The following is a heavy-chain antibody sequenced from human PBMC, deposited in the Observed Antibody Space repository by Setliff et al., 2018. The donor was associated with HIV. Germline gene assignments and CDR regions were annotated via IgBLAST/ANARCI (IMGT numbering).Heavy chain of an antibody. CDR1: GVSIPTNY. CDR3: ARSNPGITAGLLAY. V-gene: IGHV4-4*07. Sequence: PSETLSLTCNISGVSIPTNYWNWIRQPAGKGLEWIGRIYTTGGTNYNPALKSRVTMSIDTSKNQISLKLNSVTAADTATYYCARSNPGITAGLLAYWGPGTLVNVS. CDR2: IYTTGGT. D-gene: IGHD6-13*01. J-gene: IGHJ4*02.